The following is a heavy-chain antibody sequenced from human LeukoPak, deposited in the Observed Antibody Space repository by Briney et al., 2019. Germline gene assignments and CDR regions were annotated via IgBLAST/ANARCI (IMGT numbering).Heavy chain of an antibody. Sequence: GGSLRLSCAASGFTFSSYAMSWVRQAPGKGLEWVSLINGDESSTYYADSVKGRFTISRDNAKNTLYLQMNSLRAEDTAVYYCARGGTYSYDAFDIWGQGTMVAVSS. CDR2: INGDESST. D-gene: IGHD2-21*01. J-gene: IGHJ3*02. CDR3: ARGGTYSYDAFDI. CDR1: GFTFSSYA. V-gene: IGHV3-74*01.